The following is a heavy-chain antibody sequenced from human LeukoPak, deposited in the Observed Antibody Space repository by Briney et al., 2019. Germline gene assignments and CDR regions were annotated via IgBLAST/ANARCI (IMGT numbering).Heavy chain of an antibody. CDR2: ISGSGGST. J-gene: IGHJ4*02. CDR3: ARVVGADGNFDY. Sequence: GGSLRLSCAASGFTFSSYAMSWVRQAPGKGLEWVSAISGSGGSTYYADSVKGRFTISRDNSKNTLYLQMNSLRAEDTAVYYCARVVGADGNFDYWGQGTLVTVSS. V-gene: IGHV3-23*01. CDR1: GFTFSSYA. D-gene: IGHD1-26*01.